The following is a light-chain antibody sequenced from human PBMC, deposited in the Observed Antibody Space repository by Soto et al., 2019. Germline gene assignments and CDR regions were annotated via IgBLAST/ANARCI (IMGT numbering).Light chain of an antibody. CDR2: EVS. J-gene: IGLJ1*01. V-gene: IGLV2-14*01. CDR3: SSYISSSTLV. CDR1: SSDVGAYNY. Sequence: QSALTQPASVSGPPGQSITISCTGTSSDVGAYNYVSWYQQHPGKAPKLMIYEVSNRPSGVSNRFSGSKSGNTASLTISGLQAEDEADYYCSSYISSSTLVFGNGTKVTVL.